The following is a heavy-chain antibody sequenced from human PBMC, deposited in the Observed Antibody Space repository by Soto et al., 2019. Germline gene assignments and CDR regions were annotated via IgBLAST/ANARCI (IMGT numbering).Heavy chain of an antibody. J-gene: IGHJ4*02. CDR3: AKEQASGQGSFHS. Sequence: VKLVESGGGVVQPGGSLRLSCAASGFTFNIYGMHWVRQAPDKGLEWVALISYDGSNQYYAASVKGRFTISRDNSKNTQFLQMNSLRAADTAVYYCAKEQASGQGSFHSWGPGTLVTVSS. CDR1: GFTFNIYG. CDR2: ISYDGSNQ. V-gene: IGHV3-30*18.